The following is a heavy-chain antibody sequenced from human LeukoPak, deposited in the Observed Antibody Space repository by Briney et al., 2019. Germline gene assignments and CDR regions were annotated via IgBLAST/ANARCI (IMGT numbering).Heavy chain of an antibody. Sequence: GGSLRLSCAASGFTFSSYSMNWVRQAPGKGLEWVSSISSSSSYIYYADSVKGRFTISRDNAKNSLYLQMNSLRAEDTAVYYCARYHYYDSSGYHYYYYMDVWGKGTTVTISS. CDR1: GFTFSSYS. CDR2: ISSSSSYI. V-gene: IGHV3-21*01. J-gene: IGHJ6*03. D-gene: IGHD3-22*01. CDR3: ARYHYYDSSGYHYYYYMDV.